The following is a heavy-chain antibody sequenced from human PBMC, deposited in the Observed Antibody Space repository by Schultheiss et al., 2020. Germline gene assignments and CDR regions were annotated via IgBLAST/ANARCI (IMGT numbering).Heavy chain of an antibody. CDR2: LGGGGGNT. J-gene: IGHJ6*02. Sequence: GESLKISCAASAFTFSNYAMTWVRQAPGKGLEWVSSLGGGGGNTYYADSVKGRFTISRDNSKNTLYLQMNSLRAEDTAVYYCAREGTYDFWSGYYYYYGMDVWGQGTTVTVSS. CDR1: AFTFSNYA. V-gene: IGHV3-23*01. D-gene: IGHD3-3*01. CDR3: AREGTYDFWSGYYYYYGMDV.